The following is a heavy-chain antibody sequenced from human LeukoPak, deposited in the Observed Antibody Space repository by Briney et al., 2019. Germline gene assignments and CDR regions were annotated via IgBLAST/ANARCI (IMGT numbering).Heavy chain of an antibody. Sequence: SETLSLTCAVYGGSFSDYYRNWIRQPPGKGLEWIGEINHSGSTNYNPSPKSRVTISVDTSKNQFSLKLSSVIAADTAVYYCARSTHCSSTSCPRGPFDYWGQGTLVTVSS. CDR2: INHSGST. V-gene: IGHV4-34*01. J-gene: IGHJ4*02. CDR1: GGSFSDYY. CDR3: ARSTHCSSTSCPRGPFDY. D-gene: IGHD2-2*01.